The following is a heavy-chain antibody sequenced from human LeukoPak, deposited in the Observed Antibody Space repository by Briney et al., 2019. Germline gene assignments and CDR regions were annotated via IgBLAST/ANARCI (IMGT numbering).Heavy chain of an antibody. CDR1: GGSFSGHY. Sequence: SETLSLTCAVSGGSFSGHYWNWIRQPPGKGLEWIGEINHGGSTNYNPSLKSRVTISVDTSKNQFSLKLSSVTAADTAVYYCARVYYSNSYDYWYFDLWGRGTLVTVSS. V-gene: IGHV4-34*01. CDR2: INHGGST. CDR3: ARVYYSNSYDYWYFDL. J-gene: IGHJ2*01. D-gene: IGHD6-13*01.